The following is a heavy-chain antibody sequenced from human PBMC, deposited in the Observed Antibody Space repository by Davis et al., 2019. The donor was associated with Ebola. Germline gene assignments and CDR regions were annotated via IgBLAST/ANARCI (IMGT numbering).Heavy chain of an antibody. CDR1: GFTFSDYY. CDR3: ARDSSGWKEGIFDY. J-gene: IGHJ4*02. CDR2: ISSSGSTI. V-gene: IGHV3-11*04. Sequence: GESLKISCAASGFTFSDYYMSWIRQAPGKGLEWVSYISSSGSTIYYADSVKGRFTISRDNAKNSLYLQMNSLRAEDTAVYYCARDSSGWKEGIFDYWGQGTLVTVSS. D-gene: IGHD6-19*01.